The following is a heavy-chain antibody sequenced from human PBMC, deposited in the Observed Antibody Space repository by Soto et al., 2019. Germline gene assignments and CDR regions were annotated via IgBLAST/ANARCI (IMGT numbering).Heavy chain of an antibody. J-gene: IGHJ6*02. Sequence: VKVSCKASGYTFTGYYMHWVRQAPGQGLEWMGWINPNSGGTNYAQKFQGWVTMTRDTSISTAYMELSRLRSDDTAVYYCAREDYGSGSDYYGMDVWGQGTTVTVSS. CDR3: AREDYGSGSDYYGMDV. D-gene: IGHD3-10*01. CDR2: INPNSGGT. CDR1: GYTFTGYY. V-gene: IGHV1-2*04.